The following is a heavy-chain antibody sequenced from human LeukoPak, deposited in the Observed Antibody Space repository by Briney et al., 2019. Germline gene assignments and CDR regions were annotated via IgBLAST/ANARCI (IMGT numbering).Heavy chain of an antibody. CDR2: INPDARTT. Sequence: GGSLRLSCAASGFAFSSYWMHWVRRPPGKGLVWVSHINPDARTTTYADSVKGRFTISRDNAQNTLYLQMNSLRAEDTAVYYCARGTALQDYWGQGTLVTVSP. V-gene: IGHV3-74*01. CDR1: GFAFSSYW. D-gene: IGHD2/OR15-2a*01. J-gene: IGHJ4*02. CDR3: ARGTALQDY.